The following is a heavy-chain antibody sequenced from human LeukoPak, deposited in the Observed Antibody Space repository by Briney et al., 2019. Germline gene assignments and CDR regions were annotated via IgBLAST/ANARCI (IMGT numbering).Heavy chain of an antibody. CDR2: LSDSGHST. V-gene: IGHV3-23*01. J-gene: IGHJ4*02. CDR1: GFTFSSYA. CDR3: AREGGQWLVSDY. D-gene: IGHD6-19*01. Sequence: PGGSLRLSCAASGFTFSSYAMSWVRQAPGKGLEWVSTLSDSGHSTYYADSVKGRLSISRDNSKNTLYLQMNSLRVEDTAVYYCAREGGQWLVSDYWGQGTLVTVSS.